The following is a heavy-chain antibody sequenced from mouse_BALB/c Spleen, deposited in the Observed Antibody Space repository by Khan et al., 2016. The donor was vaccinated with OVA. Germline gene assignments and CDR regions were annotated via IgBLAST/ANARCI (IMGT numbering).Heavy chain of an antibody. CDR1: GYSITRDYA. D-gene: IGHD4-1*01. Sequence: EVELVESGPGLVKPSQSLSLTCTVTGYSITRDYAWNWIRQFPGNKLEWMGYISNSGSTTYNPSLKSRISITRATSKNRFFLQLNSVPTADTATYYCSSERGRYYAMDYWGQGTSVTVSS. V-gene: IGHV3-2*02. CDR2: ISNSGST. CDR3: SSERGRYYAMDY. J-gene: IGHJ4*01.